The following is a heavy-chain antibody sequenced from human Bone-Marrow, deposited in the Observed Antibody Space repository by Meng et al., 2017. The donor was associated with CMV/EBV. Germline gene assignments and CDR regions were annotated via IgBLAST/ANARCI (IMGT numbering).Heavy chain of an antibody. Sequence: GESLKISCAASGFTFSYYTMHWVRQVPGKGLEWVAVISYDGGNKYYAESVKGRFTISRDNSNNTLYMQMNSLRAEDTAVYYCARGPSGRYYEFDYWVRGTLVTVSS. CDR1: GFTFSYYT. D-gene: IGHD1-26*01. CDR2: ISYDGGNK. V-gene: IGHV3-30*04. J-gene: IGHJ4*02. CDR3: ARGPSGRYYEFDY.